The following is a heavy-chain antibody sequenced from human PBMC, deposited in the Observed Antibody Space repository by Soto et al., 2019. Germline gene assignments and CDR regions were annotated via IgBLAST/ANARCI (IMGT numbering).Heavy chain of an antibody. J-gene: IGHJ5*02. D-gene: IGHD3-22*01. CDR1: GGSLSPNY. Sequence: PSETLSLTCTVSGGSLSPNYWSWIRQPPGKGLEWIGYIYYGGTTTNNPSLNSRVAISIDTSKNQFSLTLSSVTAADTAVYYCARLGGYYQSLDPWGKVILVTVSS. V-gene: IGHV4-59*08. CDR3: ARLGGYYQSLDP. CDR2: IYYGGTT.